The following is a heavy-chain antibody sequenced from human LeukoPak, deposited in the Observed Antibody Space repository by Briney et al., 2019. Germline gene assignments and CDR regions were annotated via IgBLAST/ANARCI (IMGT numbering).Heavy chain of an antibody. V-gene: IGHV4-61*02. CDR2: IYTSGST. Sequence: SETLSLTCTVSGGSISSGSYYWSWIRQPAGKGLEWIGRIYTSGSTNYNPSLKSRVTISVDTSKNQFSLELSSVTAADTAVYYCARSCSSTSCYSYYYGMDVWGQGTTVTVSS. D-gene: IGHD2-2*02. CDR3: ARSCSSTSCYSYYYGMDV. J-gene: IGHJ6*02. CDR1: GGSISSGSYY.